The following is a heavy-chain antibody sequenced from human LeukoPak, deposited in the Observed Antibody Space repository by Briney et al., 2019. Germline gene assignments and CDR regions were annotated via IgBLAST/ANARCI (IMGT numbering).Heavy chain of an antibody. CDR1: GFTFSGSE. CDR3: ARDYRGYSMDV. CDR2: ISTNGRTI. D-gene: IGHD3-10*01. V-gene: IGHV3-48*03. Sequence: PGGSLRLSCAASGFTFSGSEMNWVRQAPGKGLEWVSYISTNGRTIYYADSVKGRFTMSRDNAKNSLYLQMNTLIVEDTAVYYCARDYRGYSMDVWGKGTTVTISS. J-gene: IGHJ6*03.